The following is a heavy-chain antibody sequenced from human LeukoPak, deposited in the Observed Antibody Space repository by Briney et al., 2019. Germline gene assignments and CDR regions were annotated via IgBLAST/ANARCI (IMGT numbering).Heavy chain of an antibody. CDR3: ARGTRYCSSTSCLNWFDP. Sequence: SETLSLTCTVSGGSISSSSYYWGWIRQPPGKGLEWIGSIYYSGSTYYNPSLKSRVTMSVDTSKNLCSLNVSSVTAADTAVYYCARGTRYCSSTSCLNWFDPWGQGTLVTVSS. CDR1: GGSISSSSYY. J-gene: IGHJ5*02. D-gene: IGHD2-2*01. CDR2: IYYSGST. V-gene: IGHV4-39*07.